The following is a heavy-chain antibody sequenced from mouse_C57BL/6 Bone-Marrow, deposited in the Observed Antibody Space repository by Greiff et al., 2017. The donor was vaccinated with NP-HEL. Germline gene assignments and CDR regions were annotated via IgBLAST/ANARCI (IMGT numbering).Heavy chain of an antibody. Sequence: EVMLVESEGGLVQPGSSMKLSCTASGFTFSDYYMAWVRQVPEKGLEWVANINYDGSSTYYLDSLKSRFIISRDNAKNILYLQMSSLKSEDTATYYCARDGDLGYAMDYWGQGTSVTVSS. V-gene: IGHV5-16*01. CDR3: ARDGDLGYAMDY. CDR2: INYDGSST. D-gene: IGHD3-3*01. CDR1: GFTFSDYY. J-gene: IGHJ4*01.